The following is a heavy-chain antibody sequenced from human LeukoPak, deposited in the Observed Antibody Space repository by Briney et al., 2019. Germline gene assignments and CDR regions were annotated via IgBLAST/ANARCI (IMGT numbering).Heavy chain of an antibody. CDR2: INSDGRST. CDR1: GLTFSRYW. Sequence: GGSLRLSCVASGLTFSRYWMHWVRQAPGKGLVWVSRINSDGRSTNYADSVKGRFSISRDNAENTLYLQMNSLRAEDTAVYYCARDRGNQRGYYYYYMDVWGKGTTVTVSS. J-gene: IGHJ6*03. D-gene: IGHD1-14*01. V-gene: IGHV3-74*01. CDR3: ARDRGNQRGYYYYYMDV.